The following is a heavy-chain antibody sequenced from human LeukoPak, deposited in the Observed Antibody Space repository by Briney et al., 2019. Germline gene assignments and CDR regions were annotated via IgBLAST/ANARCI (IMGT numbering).Heavy chain of an antibody. CDR3: ARVGVEYYYDSSGYPGRDY. CDR2: INTNTGNP. Sequence: ASVKVSCKPSGYTFNKYAINWVRQAPGQGLEWMGWINTNTGNPTYAQGFTGRFVFSLDTSVSTAYLQISSLKAEDTAVYYCARVGVEYYYDSSGYPGRDYWGQGTLVTVSS. J-gene: IGHJ4*02. V-gene: IGHV7-4-1*02. D-gene: IGHD3-22*01. CDR1: GYTFNKYA.